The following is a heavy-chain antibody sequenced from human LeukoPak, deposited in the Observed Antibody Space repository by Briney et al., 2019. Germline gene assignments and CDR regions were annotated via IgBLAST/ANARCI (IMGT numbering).Heavy chain of an antibody. Sequence: PSETLSLTCTVSGGSISSYYWSWIRQPPGKGLEWIGYTYYTGSTNYNPSLKSRVTISVDTSKNLFSLKLSSVTAADTAVYYCATPTFYYDSGDYYFHYWGQGTLVTVSS. CDR1: GGSISSYY. J-gene: IGHJ4*02. CDR3: ATPTFYYDSGDYYFHY. CDR2: TYYTGST. D-gene: IGHD3-10*01. V-gene: IGHV4-59*08.